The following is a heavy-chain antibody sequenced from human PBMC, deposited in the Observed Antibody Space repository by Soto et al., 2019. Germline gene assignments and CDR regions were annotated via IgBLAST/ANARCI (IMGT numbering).Heavy chain of an antibody. CDR2: IYHSGST. J-gene: IGHJ5*02. CDR3: ARAYYGTKGYSLDP. Sequence: SETLSLTCAVSGGSISSSNWWSWVRQPPGKGLEWIGEIYHSGSTNYNPSLKSRVIISVDTSKNQFSVRLSSVTAADTAVYYCARAYYGTKGYSLDPWGLGTLVTVSS. V-gene: IGHV4-4*02. CDR1: GGSISSSNW. D-gene: IGHD3-10*01.